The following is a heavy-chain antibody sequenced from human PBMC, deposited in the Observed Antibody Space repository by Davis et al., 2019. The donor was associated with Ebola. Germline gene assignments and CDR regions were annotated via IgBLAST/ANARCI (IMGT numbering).Heavy chain of an antibody. V-gene: IGHV4-39*02. CDR3: SKMAQNVPFKY. Sequence: SETLSLTCSVSGDSIFSSDYYWGWIRQTPGKGLEWLGSVSYSGNIFYNPSLNSRVTISVDTSRNHFSLEMTSVTASDTAVYYCSKMAQNVPFKYWGQGTLVTVSS. CDR1: GDSIFSSDYY. D-gene: IGHD2-8*01. CDR2: VSYSGNI. J-gene: IGHJ4*02.